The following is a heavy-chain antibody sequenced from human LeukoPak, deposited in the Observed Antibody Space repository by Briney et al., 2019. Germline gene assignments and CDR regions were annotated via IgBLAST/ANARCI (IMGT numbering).Heavy chain of an antibody. CDR3: AKKRGTTVATRVI. V-gene: IGHV3-23*01. Sequence: GGSLRLSCAASGFTFSRHAMIWLRQAPGKGLEWVSTISGSGGSTYYADSVKGRFTLSRDTSKNTLYLQMNSLRAEDTAVYYCAKKRGTTVATRVIWGRGTMVTVSS. D-gene: IGHD4-17*01. J-gene: IGHJ3*01. CDR2: ISGSGGST. CDR1: GFTFSRHA.